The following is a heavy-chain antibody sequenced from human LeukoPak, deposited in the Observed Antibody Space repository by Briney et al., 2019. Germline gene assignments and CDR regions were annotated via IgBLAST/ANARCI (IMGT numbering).Heavy chain of an antibody. J-gene: IGHJ4*02. CDR1: GWSFRGYY. CDR2: INHSGST. V-gene: IGHV4-34*01. CDR3: ARSSKVGATADY. Sequence: SETLSLTFAVYGWSFRGYYWGWIRQPPGKGLEWIGEINHSGSTNYNPSLKSRVTISVDTSKNQFSLKLSSVTAADTAVYYCARSSKVGATADYWGQGTLVTVSS. D-gene: IGHD1-26*01.